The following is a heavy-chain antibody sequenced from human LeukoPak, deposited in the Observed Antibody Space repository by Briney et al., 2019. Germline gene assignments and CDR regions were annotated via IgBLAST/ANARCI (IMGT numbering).Heavy chain of an antibody. J-gene: IGHJ3*02. Sequence: SETLSLTCTVSGGSISSYYWSWIRQHPGKGLEWIGYIYYSGSTYYNPSLKSRVTISVDTSKNQFSLKLSSVTAADTAVYYCARMAGLYYGSGSYVLDAFDIWGQGTMVTVSS. CDR1: GGSISSYY. CDR2: IYYSGST. V-gene: IGHV4-59*06. CDR3: ARMAGLYYGSGSYVLDAFDI. D-gene: IGHD3-10*01.